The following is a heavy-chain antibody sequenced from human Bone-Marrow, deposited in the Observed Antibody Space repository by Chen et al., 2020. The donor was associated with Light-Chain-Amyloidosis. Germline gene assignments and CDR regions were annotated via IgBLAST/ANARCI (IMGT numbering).Heavy chain of an antibody. CDR2: IYYSGST. V-gene: IGHV4-31*03. J-gene: IGHJ3*02. CDR3: ARRPGHIVVVTEGAFDI. CDR1: GGSISSGGYY. Sequence: QVQLQESGPGLVKPSQTLSLTCTVSGGSISSGGYYWSWIRQHPGKGLEWIGYIYYSGSTYYNPSLKSRVTISVDTSKNQFSLKLSSVTAADTAVYYCARRPGHIVVVTEGAFDICGQGTMVTVSS. D-gene: IGHD2-21*02.